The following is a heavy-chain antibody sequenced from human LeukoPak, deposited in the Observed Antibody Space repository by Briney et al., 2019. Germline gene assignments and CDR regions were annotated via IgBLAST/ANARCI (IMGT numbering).Heavy chain of an antibody. J-gene: IGHJ4*02. CDR3: ARVPAAHWPDY. CDR1: GFTFNSYS. Sequence: PGGSLRLSCAASGFTFNSYSMNWFRQAPGKGLEWVSSITSSSSYIYYADSVKGRFTISRDNAKNSLYLQMNSLRAEDTAVYYCARVPAAHWPDYWGQGTLVTVSS. CDR2: ITSSSSYI. V-gene: IGHV3-21*01. D-gene: IGHD2-2*01.